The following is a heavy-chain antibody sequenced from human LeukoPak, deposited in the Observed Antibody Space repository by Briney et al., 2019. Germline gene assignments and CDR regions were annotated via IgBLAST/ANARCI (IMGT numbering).Heavy chain of an antibody. CDR3: ASRNSSGYYYYYYFDY. CDR2: IYYSGST. J-gene: IGHJ4*02. CDR1: GGSISSYY. V-gene: IGHV4-59*12. D-gene: IGHD3-22*01. Sequence: PSETLSLTCTVSGGSISSYYWSWIRQPPGKGLEWIGYIYYSGSTNYNPSLKSRVTISVDTSKNQFSLKLSSVTAADTAVYYCASRNSSGYYYYYYFDYWGQGTLVTVSS.